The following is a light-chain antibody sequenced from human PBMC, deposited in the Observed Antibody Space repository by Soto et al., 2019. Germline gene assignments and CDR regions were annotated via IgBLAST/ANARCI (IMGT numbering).Light chain of an antibody. J-gene: IGLJ2*01. CDR1: SSDVGGYNY. Sequence: QSALTQPASVSGSPGQSITISCTGTSSDVGGYNYVSWYQQNPGKAPKLMIYNVINRPSGVSNRFSGSKSGNTASLTIFGLQAEDEADYYCSSYTSSNTLVVFGGGTKLTVL. V-gene: IGLV2-14*01. CDR3: SSYTSSNTLVV. CDR2: NVI.